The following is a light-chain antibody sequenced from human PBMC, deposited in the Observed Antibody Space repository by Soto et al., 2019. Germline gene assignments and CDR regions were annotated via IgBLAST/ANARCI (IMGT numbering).Light chain of an antibody. Sequence: QSVLTQPPSVSGAPGQRVTISCTGSRSNIGAGYDVHWYQQLPGTAPKLLIDGNTNRPSGIPDRFSGSKSGTSASRAITGLQVVVEADYSGQPYDITLGGVVFGEGPRLTVL. J-gene: IGLJ2*01. CDR2: GNT. CDR3: QPYDITLGGVV. CDR1: RSNIGAGYD. V-gene: IGLV1-40*01.